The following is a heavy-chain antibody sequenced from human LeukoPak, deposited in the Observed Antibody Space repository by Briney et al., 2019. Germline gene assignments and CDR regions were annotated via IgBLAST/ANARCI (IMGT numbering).Heavy chain of an antibody. CDR3: ARANPLYCSSTTCLFDY. J-gene: IGHJ4*02. CDR1: GYTFTGYY. D-gene: IGHD2-2*01. Sequence: GASVTVSCKASGYTFTGYYMHWVRQAPGQGFEWMGWINPNSGDTNYAQKFQGRVTIARDTSISTAHMELSRLRYDDTAVYYCARANPLYCSSTTCLFDYWGQGTLVTVSS. CDR2: INPNSGDT. V-gene: IGHV1-2*02.